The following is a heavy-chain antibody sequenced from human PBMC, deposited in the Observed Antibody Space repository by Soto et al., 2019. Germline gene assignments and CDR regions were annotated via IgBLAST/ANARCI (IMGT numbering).Heavy chain of an antibody. J-gene: IGHJ4*02. CDR3: ARLSDYDILTGYSYFDE. CDR2: IYYSGST. Sequence: SETLSLTCTVSGGSISSSSYYWGWIRQPPGKGLEWIGSIYYSGSTYYNPSLKSRVTISVDTSKNQFSLKLSSVTAADTAVYFCARLSDYDILTGYSYFDERAQRTPVTVSS. CDR1: GGSISSSSYY. D-gene: IGHD3-9*01. V-gene: IGHV4-39*01.